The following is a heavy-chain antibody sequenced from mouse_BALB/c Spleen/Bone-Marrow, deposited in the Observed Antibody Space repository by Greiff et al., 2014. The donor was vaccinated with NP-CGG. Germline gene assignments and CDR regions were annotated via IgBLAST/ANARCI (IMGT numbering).Heavy chain of an antibody. V-gene: IGHV14-3*02. CDR1: GFNIKDTY. CDR2: IDPANGNT. CDR3: VRYYYGSSYFDY. J-gene: IGHJ2*01. D-gene: IGHD1-1*01. Sequence: VQLQQSGAELVKPGASVKLSCTASGFNIKDTYMHWVKQRPEQGLEWIGRIDPANGNTKYDPKFQGKATITADTSSNTAYLQLSSLTSEDTAVYYCVRYYYGSSYFDYWGQGTTLTVSS.